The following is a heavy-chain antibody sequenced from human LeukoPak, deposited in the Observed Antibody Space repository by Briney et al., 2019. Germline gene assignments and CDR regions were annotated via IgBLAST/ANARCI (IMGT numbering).Heavy chain of an antibody. D-gene: IGHD6-19*01. V-gene: IGHV3-53*01. CDR1: GFTVSGNF. CDR2: IYGGGST. J-gene: IGHJ4*02. CDR3: ASWPGGWYGEDS. Sequence: GGSLRLSRAASGFTVSGNFMSWVRQAPGKGLEWVSVIYGGGSTYYADSVKGRFTISRDTSKNTVYLQMNSLRAEDTAVYYCASWPGGWYGEDSWGQGTLVTVSS.